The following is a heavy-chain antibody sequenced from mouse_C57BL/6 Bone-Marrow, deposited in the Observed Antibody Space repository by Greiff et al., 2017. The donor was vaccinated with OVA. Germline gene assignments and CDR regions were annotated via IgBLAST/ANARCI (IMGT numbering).Heavy chain of an antibody. CDR1: GYTFTSYG. V-gene: IGHV1-81*01. CDR2: IYPRSGNT. D-gene: IGHD2-4*01. CDR3: ARPYYDFFAY. J-gene: IGHJ3*01. Sequence: QVQLKESGAELARPGASVKLSCKASGYTFTSYGISWVKQRTGQGLEWIGEIYPRSGNTYYNEKFKGKATLTADKSSSTAYMELRSLTSEDSAVYFCARPYYDFFAYWGQGTLVTVSA.